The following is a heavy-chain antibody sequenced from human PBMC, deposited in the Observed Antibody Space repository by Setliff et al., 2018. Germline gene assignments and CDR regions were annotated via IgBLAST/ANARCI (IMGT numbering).Heavy chain of an antibody. D-gene: IGHD6-13*01. Sequence: SETLSLTCTVSGGSISSSSYYWGWIRQPPGKGLEWIGSIYYSGSTYYNPSLKSRVTISGDTSKNQFSLKLSSVTAADTAVYYCARVLAAAGYYYYGMDVWGQGTTVTVSS. CDR2: IYYSGST. CDR1: GGSISSSSYY. CDR3: ARVLAAAGYYYYGMDV. V-gene: IGHV4-39*07. J-gene: IGHJ6*02.